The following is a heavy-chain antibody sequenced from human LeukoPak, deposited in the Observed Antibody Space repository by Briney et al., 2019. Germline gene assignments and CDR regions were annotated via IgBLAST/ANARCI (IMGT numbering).Heavy chain of an antibody. CDR3: ARHSGFCSGYYIGFDP. CDR1: GGSISSYY. Sequence: SETLSLTCTVSGGSISSYYWSWIRQPPGEGLEWIGYIYYSGSTNYNPSLKSRVTISVDTSKNQFSLKLSSVTAADTAVYYCARHSGFCSGYYIGFDPRGQGTLVTVSS. J-gene: IGHJ5*02. CDR2: IYYSGST. D-gene: IGHD3-3*01. V-gene: IGHV4-59*08.